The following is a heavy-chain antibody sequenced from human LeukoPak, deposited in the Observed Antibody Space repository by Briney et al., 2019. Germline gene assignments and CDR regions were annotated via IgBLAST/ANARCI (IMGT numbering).Heavy chain of an antibody. Sequence: SETLSLTCTVSGGSLSSYYWSWIRQPPGKGLEWIGYIYKSGSTNYNPSLKSRVTISVDPSKTQVSLKLSSVTGADTAVYSCASLPGGIAARTQLDYWGQGTLATVS. J-gene: IGHJ4*02. CDR3: ASLPGGIAARTQLDY. CDR2: IYKSGST. V-gene: IGHV4-59*01. CDR1: GGSLSSYY. D-gene: IGHD6-6*01.